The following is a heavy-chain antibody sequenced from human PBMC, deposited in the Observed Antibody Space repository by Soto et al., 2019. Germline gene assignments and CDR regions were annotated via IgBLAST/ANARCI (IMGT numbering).Heavy chain of an antibody. V-gene: IGHV2-5*02. CDR3: AHRYYGDYLDY. Sequence: QITLKESGPPLVKPTQTLTLTCTFSGFSLSTSGVGVGWIRQPPGKALEWLALIYWDDDKRYSPSLKSRLTNTKDTSKNQVVLTMTNMDPVDTATYYCAHRYYGDYLDYWGQGTLVTVSS. CDR1: GFSLSTSGVG. D-gene: IGHD4-17*01. J-gene: IGHJ4*02. CDR2: IYWDDDK.